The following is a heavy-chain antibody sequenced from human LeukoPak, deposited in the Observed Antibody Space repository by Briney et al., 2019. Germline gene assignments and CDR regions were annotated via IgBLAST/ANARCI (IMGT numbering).Heavy chain of an antibody. Sequence: EASVKVSCKASGGTFSSYAIGWVRQAPGQGLEWMGGIIPIFGTANYAQKFQGRVTTTADKSTSTAYMEPSSLRSEDTAVYYCARGPDIVVVPAAHAGGDYYYGMDVWGKGTTVTVSS. CDR1: GGTFSSYA. J-gene: IGHJ6*04. CDR2: IIPIFGTA. D-gene: IGHD2-2*01. V-gene: IGHV1-69*06. CDR3: ARGPDIVVVPAAHAGGDYYYGMDV.